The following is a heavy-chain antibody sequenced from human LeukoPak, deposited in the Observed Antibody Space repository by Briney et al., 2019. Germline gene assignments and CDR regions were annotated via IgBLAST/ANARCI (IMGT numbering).Heavy chain of an antibody. CDR2: IYYSGST. J-gene: IGHJ4*02. Sequence: SETLSLTCTVSGGSISSYYWSWIRQPPGKGLEWIGYIYYSGSTNYNPSLKSRVTISVDTSKNQFSLKLSSVTAADTAVYYCAGGGRWLAFDSWGQGTLVPVSS. CDR1: GGSISSYY. V-gene: IGHV4-59*01. D-gene: IGHD5-24*01. CDR3: AGGGRWLAFDS.